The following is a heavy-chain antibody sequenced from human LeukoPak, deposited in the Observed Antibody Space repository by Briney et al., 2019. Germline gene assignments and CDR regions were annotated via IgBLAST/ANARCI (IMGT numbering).Heavy chain of an antibody. CDR2: ISGSGGAT. V-gene: IGHV3-23*01. CDR3: ARGPYPDY. J-gene: IGHJ4*01. Sequence: PSETLSLTCTVSGYSISSGYFWGWIRQPPGKGLEWVSGISGSGGATYYADSVKGRFTISRDDPHNTLYLQMNSLRAEDTAVYYCARGPYPDYWGHGTLVTVSS. CDR1: GYSISSGY.